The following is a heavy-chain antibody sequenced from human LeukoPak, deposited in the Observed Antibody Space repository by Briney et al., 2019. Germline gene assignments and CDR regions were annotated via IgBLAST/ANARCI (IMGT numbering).Heavy chain of an antibody. CDR3: ARVNWNDLGYYFDY. D-gene: IGHD1-20*01. Sequence: SETLSLTCTVSGGSISTSNYYWGWIRQPPGKGLEWIGNIFYSGSTYYGPSLKSRLTISLDTSKNQFSLKLSSVTAADTAVYYCARVNWNDLGYYFDYWGQGTLVTVSS. J-gene: IGHJ4*02. CDR1: GGSISTSNYY. V-gene: IGHV4-39*07. CDR2: IFYSGST.